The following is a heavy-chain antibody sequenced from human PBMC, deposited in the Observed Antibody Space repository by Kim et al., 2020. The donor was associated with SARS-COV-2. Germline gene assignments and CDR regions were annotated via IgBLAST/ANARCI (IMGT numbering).Heavy chain of an antibody. CDR3: ARESYSIAAGGFDY. CDR1: GYTFTGYY. Sequence: ASVKVSCKASGYTFTGYYMHWVRQAPGQGLEWMGWINPNSGGTNYAQKFQGRVTMTRDTSISTAYMELSRLRSDDTAVYYCARESYSIAAGGFDYWGQGTLVTVSS. V-gene: IGHV1-2*02. J-gene: IGHJ4*02. CDR2: INPNSGGT. D-gene: IGHD6-6*01.